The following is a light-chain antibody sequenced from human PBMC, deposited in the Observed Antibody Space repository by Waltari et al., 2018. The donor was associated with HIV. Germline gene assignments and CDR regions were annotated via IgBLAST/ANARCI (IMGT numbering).Light chain of an antibody. CDR3: QQYDNTPPT. V-gene: IGKV4-1*01. CDR1: QSVLSSSNNNNC. J-gene: IGKJ1*01. Sequence: DIVMTQSPASLAVSLGASASINCKSSQSVLSSSNNNNCLAWYQQKPGQPPKLLIYLTSTRGCGVPYRFSGSGSGTDFTLTISSLQAEDVAMYYCQQYDNTPPTFGQGTKVEIK. CDR2: LTS.